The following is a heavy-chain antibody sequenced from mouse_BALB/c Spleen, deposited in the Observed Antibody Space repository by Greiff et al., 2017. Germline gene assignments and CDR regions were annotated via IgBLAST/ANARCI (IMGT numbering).Heavy chain of an antibody. J-gene: IGHJ2*01. CDR2: ISSGSSTI. D-gene: IGHD4-1*01. CDR1: GFTFSSFG. V-gene: IGHV5-17*02. CDR3: ARSKLGYFDY. Sequence: EVKLQESGGGLVQPGGSRKLSCAASGFTFSSFGMHWVRQAPEKGLEWVAYISSGSSTIHYADTVKGRFTISRDNPKNTLFLQMTSLRSEDTAMYYCARSKLGYFDYWGQGTTLTVSS.